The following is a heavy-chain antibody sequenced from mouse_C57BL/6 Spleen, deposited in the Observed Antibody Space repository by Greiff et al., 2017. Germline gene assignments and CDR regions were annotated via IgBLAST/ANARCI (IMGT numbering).Heavy chain of an antibody. Sequence: EVMLVESGGGLVKPGGSLKLSCAASGFTFSSYAMSWVRQTPEKRLEWVATISDGGSYTYYPDNVKGRFTISRDNAKNNLYLQMSHLKSEDTAMYYCARDGIYSNYLDYWGQGTTLTVSS. CDR2: ISDGGSYT. J-gene: IGHJ2*01. CDR3: ARDGIYSNYLDY. CDR1: GFTFSSYA. V-gene: IGHV5-4*01. D-gene: IGHD2-5*01.